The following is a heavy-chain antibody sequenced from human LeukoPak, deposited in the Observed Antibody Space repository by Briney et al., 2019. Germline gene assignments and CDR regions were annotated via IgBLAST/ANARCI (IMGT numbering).Heavy chain of an antibody. J-gene: IGHJ5*02. CDR2: ISPYNGNT. D-gene: IGHD4-17*01. V-gene: IGHV1-18*01. Sequence: ASVKVSCKASGYTFTNYGIGWVRQAPGQGLEWMGWISPYNGNTNYAQRLQGRVTMTTDTSTNTAYIELRSLRSDDTAVYYCAIHGSYGDYRGRWFDPWGQGTLVTVSS. CDR1: GYTFTNYG. CDR3: AIHGSYGDYRGRWFDP.